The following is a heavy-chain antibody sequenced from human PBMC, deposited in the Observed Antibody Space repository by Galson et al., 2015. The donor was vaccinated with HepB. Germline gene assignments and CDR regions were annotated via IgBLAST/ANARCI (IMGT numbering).Heavy chain of an antibody. CDR2: IKQDGSEK. CDR3: ARSSTEDY. V-gene: IGHV3-7*03. CDR1: GYTFTSYY. Sequence: SCKASGYTFTSYYMHWVRQAPGKGLEWVANIKQDGSEKYYVDSVKGRFTISRDNAKNSVYLQMNSLRAEDTAVYYCARSSTEDYWGQGTLVTVSS. D-gene: IGHD6-19*01. J-gene: IGHJ4*02.